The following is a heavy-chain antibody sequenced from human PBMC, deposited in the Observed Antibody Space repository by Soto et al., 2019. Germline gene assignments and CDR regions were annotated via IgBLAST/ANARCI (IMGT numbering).Heavy chain of an antibody. CDR3: ARDEVGATTSYYYFGMDV. CDR2: ISSSGSTI. D-gene: IGHD1-26*01. CDR1: GFTFSDYY. Sequence: QVQLVESGGGLVKPGGSLRLSCAASGFTFSDYYMSWIRQAPGKGLEWVSYISSSGSTIYYADSVKGRFTIARDNAKNSLYPQMNSLRAEDTAVYYCARDEVGATTSYYYFGMDVWGQGTTVTVSS. J-gene: IGHJ6*02. V-gene: IGHV3-11*01.